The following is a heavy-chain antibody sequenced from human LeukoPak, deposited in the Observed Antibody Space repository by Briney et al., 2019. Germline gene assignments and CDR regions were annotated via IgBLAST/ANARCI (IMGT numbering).Heavy chain of an antibody. J-gene: IGHJ4*02. Sequence: SVKVSCKASGGTFSSYAISWVRQAPGQGLEWMGGIIPIFGTANYAQKFQGRVTITADESTSTAYTELSSLRSEDTAVYYCARERVGYISSWSSSYFDYWGQGTLVTVSS. D-gene: IGHD6-13*01. V-gene: IGHV1-69*13. CDR2: IIPIFGTA. CDR3: ARERVGYISSWSSSYFDY. CDR1: GGTFSSYA.